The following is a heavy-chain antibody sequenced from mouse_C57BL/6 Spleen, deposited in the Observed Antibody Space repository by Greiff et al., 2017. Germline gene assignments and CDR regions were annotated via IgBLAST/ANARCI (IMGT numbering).Heavy chain of an antibody. Sequence: EVQRVESGGGLVKPGGSLKLSCAASGFTFSSYAMSWVRQTPEKRLEWVATISDGGSYTYYPDNVKGRFTISRDNAKNNLYLQMSHLKSEDTAMYYCARSPDYGSSPYFDYWGQGTTLTVSS. J-gene: IGHJ2*01. D-gene: IGHD1-1*01. V-gene: IGHV5-4*01. CDR1: GFTFSSYA. CDR3: ARSPDYGSSPYFDY. CDR2: ISDGGSYT.